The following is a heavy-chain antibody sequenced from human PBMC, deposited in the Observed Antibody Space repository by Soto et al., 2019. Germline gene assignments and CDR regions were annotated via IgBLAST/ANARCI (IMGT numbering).Heavy chain of an antibody. CDR1: GFTFSSYG. V-gene: IGHV3-30*03. Sequence: LRLSCAASGFTFSSYGMHWVRQAPGKGLEWVAVISYDGSHKNYADSVKGRFTISGDNSKNTLYLQMNSLGAEDTAVYYCVGMTPQPPWGQGTLVTVSS. J-gene: IGHJ5*02. CDR3: VGMTPQPP. D-gene: IGHD2-15*01. CDR2: ISYDGSHK.